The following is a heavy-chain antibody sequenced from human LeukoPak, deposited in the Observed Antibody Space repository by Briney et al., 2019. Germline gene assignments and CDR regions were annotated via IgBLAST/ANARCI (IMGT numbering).Heavy chain of an antibody. CDR2: ISSSGSTI. CDR3: ARDKVRDSVAGSNFDY. V-gene: IGHV3-11*01. D-gene: IGHD6-19*01. CDR1: GFTFSDYY. Sequence: GGSLRLSCAASGFTFSDYYMSWIRQAPGKGLEWVSYISSSGSTIYYADSVKGRFTISRDNAKNSLYLQMNSLRAEDTAVYYCARDKVRDSVAGSNFDYWGQGTLVTVSS. J-gene: IGHJ4*02.